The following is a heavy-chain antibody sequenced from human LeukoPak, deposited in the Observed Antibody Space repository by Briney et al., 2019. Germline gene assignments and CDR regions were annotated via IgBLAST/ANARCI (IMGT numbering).Heavy chain of an antibody. CDR3: AALGDSIY. V-gene: IGHV3-13*01. D-gene: IGHD1-26*01. CDR1: GFAFSSYD. Sequence: PGGTLRLSCAASGFAFSSYDMHWVRQVSGKGLKWVSAIGHAGDTYYADSVKVRFTISREDAKNYFFLQMNSLRAGDMAVYFCAALGDSIYWGQGTLVTVSS. CDR2: IGHAGDT. J-gene: IGHJ4*02.